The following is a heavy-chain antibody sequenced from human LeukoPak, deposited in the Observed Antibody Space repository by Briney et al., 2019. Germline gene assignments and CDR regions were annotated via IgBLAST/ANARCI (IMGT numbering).Heavy chain of an antibody. CDR1: GFTFSSYA. CDR3: AKDATK. V-gene: IGHV3-23*01. CDR2: LRGSGGST. J-gene: IGHJ4*02. Sequence: PGGSLRLSRAASGFTFSSYAMSWVSQAPARGLEWVSALRGSGGSTYYADSVNGRFTISRDNSKNTLYQQMNCLRAEDTAVYYCAKDATKWGQGALVTVSS.